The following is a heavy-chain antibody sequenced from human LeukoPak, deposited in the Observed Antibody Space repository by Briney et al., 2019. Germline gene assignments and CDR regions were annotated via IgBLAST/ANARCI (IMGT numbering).Heavy chain of an antibody. CDR2: ISGSGGST. D-gene: IGHD6-19*01. CDR1: GFTFSNYA. CDR3: AKDPRFDSSGW. J-gene: IGHJ4*02. Sequence: QPGESLRLSCAASGFTFSNYAISWVRQAPGKGLEWVSAISGSGGSTYYADSVKGRFTISRDNSKNTLYLQMNSLRAEDTAVYYCAKDPRFDSSGWWGQGTLVTVSS. V-gene: IGHV3-23*01.